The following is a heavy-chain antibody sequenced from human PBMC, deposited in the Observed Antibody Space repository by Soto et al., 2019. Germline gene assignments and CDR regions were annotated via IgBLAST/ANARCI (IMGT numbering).Heavy chain of an antibody. V-gene: IGHV3-33*01. Sequence: QVQLVESGGGVVQPGRSLRLSCTASGFTFSTYGMHWVRQAPGKGLEWVTVIWYDGSNKYYADSVKGRFTISRDNSKNTLYLQMNSLRADDTAVYSCARGGGSGSSFVGYYYYTLDVWGQGTTVTVSS. CDR3: ARGGGSGSSFVGYYYYTLDV. J-gene: IGHJ6*02. CDR2: IWYDGSNK. CDR1: GFTFSTYG. D-gene: IGHD1-26*01.